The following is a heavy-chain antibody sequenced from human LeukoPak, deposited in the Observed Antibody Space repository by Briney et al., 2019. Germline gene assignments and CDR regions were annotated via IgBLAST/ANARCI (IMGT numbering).Heavy chain of an antibody. V-gene: IGHV3-64D*06. J-gene: IGHJ4*02. D-gene: IGHD6-13*01. CDR2: ISSNGGST. Sequence: GGSLRLSCAASGFTFTNYGMHWVRQAPGKGLEYVSLISSNGGSTYYADSVKGRFTISRDNSKNTLYLEMSSLRVEDTAVYYCVKGLPGYGGHLDYWGQGTLVTVSS. CDR1: GFTFTNYG. CDR3: VKGLPGYGGHLDY.